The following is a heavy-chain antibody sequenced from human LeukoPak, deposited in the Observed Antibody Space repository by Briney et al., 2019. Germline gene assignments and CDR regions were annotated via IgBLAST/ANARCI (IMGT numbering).Heavy chain of an antibody. D-gene: IGHD3-22*01. V-gene: IGHV5-51*01. CDR3: ARQGPTYYYDSSGYYLPGY. Sequence: GESLKISCKGSGYRYTSYWIGWVRQMPGKGLEWMGIIYPGDSATRYSPSFQGQVTISADKSISTASLQWSSLKASDTAMYYCARQGPTYYYDSSGYYLPGYWGQGTLVTVSS. CDR1: GYRYTSYW. J-gene: IGHJ4*02. CDR2: IYPGDSAT.